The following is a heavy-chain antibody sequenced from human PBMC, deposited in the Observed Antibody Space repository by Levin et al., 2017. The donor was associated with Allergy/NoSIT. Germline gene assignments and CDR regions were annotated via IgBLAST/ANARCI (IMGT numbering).Heavy chain of an antibody. CDR1: GYTFTSYG. V-gene: IGHV1-18*01. J-gene: IGHJ6*02. Sequence: AASVKVSCKASGYTFTSYGISWVRQAPGQGLEWMGWISAYNGNTNYAQKLQGRVTMTTDTSTSTAYMELRSLRSDDTAVYYCARVILGGNYDFWSGYLTGGYYGMDVWGQGTTVTVSS. CDR2: ISAYNGNT. D-gene: IGHD3-3*01. CDR3: ARVILGGNYDFWSGYLTGGYYGMDV.